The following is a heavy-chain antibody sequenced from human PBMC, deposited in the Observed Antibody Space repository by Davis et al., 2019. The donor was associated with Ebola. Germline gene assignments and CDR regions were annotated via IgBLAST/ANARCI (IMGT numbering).Heavy chain of an antibody. J-gene: IGHJ2*01. CDR1: GYTFTSYG. CDR3: ARGYWRYFDL. V-gene: IGHV1-18*01. CDR2: ISAYNGNT. Sequence: AASVKVSCKASGYTFTSYGISWVRQAPGQGLEWMGWISAYNGNTNYAQKFQGRVTMTEDTSTDTAYMELSSLRSEDTAVYYCARGYWRYFDLWGRGTLVTVSS. D-gene: IGHD1-1*01.